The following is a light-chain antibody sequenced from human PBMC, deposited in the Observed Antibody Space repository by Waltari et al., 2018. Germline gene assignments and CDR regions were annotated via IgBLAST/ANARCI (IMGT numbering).Light chain of an antibody. Sequence: EIVMTQSPATLSVSPGERATLSCRASQSVSSNLAWYQQKRGQSPRLLLYCALTRATGIPARFSGCGSGTEFTLTISSMQSEDFAVYYCQQYNNWHAWTFGQGTKVEI. J-gene: IGKJ1*01. CDR3: QQYNNWHAWT. CDR2: CAL. V-gene: IGKV3-15*01. CDR1: QSVSSN.